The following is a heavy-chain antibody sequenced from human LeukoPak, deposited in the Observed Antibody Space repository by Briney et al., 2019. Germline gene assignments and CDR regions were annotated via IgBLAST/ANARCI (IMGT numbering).Heavy chain of an antibody. D-gene: IGHD6-13*01. CDR2: IYYSGST. CDR1: GGSISSSSYY. Sequence: SETLSLTCTVSGGSISSSSYYWGWIRQPPGKGLEWIGSIYYSGSTYYNPSLKSRVTISVDTSKNQFSLKLSSVTAADTAVYYCAREGVWTYYFDYWGQGTLVTVSS. CDR3: AREGVWTYYFDY. V-gene: IGHV4-39*07. J-gene: IGHJ4*02.